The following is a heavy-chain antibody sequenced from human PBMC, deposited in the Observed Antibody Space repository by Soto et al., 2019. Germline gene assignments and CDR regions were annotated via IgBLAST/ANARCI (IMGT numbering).Heavy chain of an antibody. D-gene: IGHD4-17*01. J-gene: IGHJ3*02. CDR2: TYYRSKWYH. CDR3: ARAWKPSAVTTLIPGAFDI. Sequence: SQTLSLTCAISGDSVSSNSAAWNWIRRSPSRGLEWLGRTYYRSKWYHDYAVSVQSRITIDPDTSKNQFSLHLNSVTPEDTAVYYCARAWKPSAVTTLIPGAFDIWGQGALVTVSS. CDR1: GDSVSSNSAA. V-gene: IGHV6-1*01.